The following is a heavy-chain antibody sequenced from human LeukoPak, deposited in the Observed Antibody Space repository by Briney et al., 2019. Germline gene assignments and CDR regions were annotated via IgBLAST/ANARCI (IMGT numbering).Heavy chain of an antibody. J-gene: IGHJ4*02. CDR2: TYYRSKWYN. CDR1: GDSVSSVSVV. CDR3: ARRRLRTYDY. Sequence: SQTLSLTCAISGDSVSSVSVVWNWIRQSPSRGLEWLGKTYYRSKWYNDYAVSVKSRITINPDTSKNQFSLQLDSVTPEDTAVYYCARRRLRTYDYWGQGTLVTVSS. D-gene: IGHD2-21*02. V-gene: IGHV6-1*01.